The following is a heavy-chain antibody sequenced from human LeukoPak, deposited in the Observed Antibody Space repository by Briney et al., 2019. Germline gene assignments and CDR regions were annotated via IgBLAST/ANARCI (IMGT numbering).Heavy chain of an antibody. V-gene: IGHV4-30-2*01. Sequence: SETLSLTCTVSGDSISSRTYYWSWIRQPPGKGLEWIGYIYHSGSTYYNPSLKSRVTISVDRSKNQFSLKLSSVTAADTAVYYCARDGGSSYGLDYWGQGTLVTVSS. CDR2: IYHSGST. J-gene: IGHJ4*02. CDR1: GDSISSRTYY. D-gene: IGHD5-18*01. CDR3: ARDGGSSYGLDY.